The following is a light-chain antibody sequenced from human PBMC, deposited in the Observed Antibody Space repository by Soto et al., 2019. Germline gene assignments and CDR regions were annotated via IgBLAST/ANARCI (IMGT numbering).Light chain of an antibody. CDR2: DAS. Sequence: EIVLTQSPGTLSLSPGERATLSCRASQSVSSYLAWYQQKPGQAPRLLIYDASNRATGIPVRFSGSGSGTDFTLTISSLEPEDFAVYYCQQRSNWPLITFGQRTRLEIK. V-gene: IGKV3-11*01. CDR1: QSVSSY. J-gene: IGKJ5*01. CDR3: QQRSNWPLIT.